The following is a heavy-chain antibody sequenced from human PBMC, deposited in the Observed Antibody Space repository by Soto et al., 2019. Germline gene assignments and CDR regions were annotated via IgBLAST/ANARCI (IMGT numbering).Heavy chain of an antibody. Sequence: GASVKVSCKASGYTFTSYAMHWVRQAPGQRLEWMGWINAGNGNTKYSQKFQGRVTITRDTSASTAYMELSSLRSEDTAVYYCAKCCGDYDTDYYYYMDVWGKGTTVTVSS. CDR2: INAGNGNT. V-gene: IGHV1-3*01. CDR1: GYTFTSYA. J-gene: IGHJ6*03. CDR3: AKCCGDYDTDYYYYMDV. D-gene: IGHD4-17*01.